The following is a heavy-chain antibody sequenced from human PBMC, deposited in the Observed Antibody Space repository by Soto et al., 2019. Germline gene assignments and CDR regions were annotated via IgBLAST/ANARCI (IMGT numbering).Heavy chain of an antibody. CDR2: ISAYNGNT. V-gene: IGHV1-18*01. D-gene: IGHD3-3*01. CDR1: GYTFTSYG. CDR3: ARDGNYDFWSGYFLNRKYYFDY. Sequence: ASVKVSCKASGYTFTSYGISCVRQAPGQVLEWMGWISAYNGNTNYAQKLQGRVTMTTDTSTSTAYMELRSLRSDDTAVYYCARDGNYDFWSGYFLNRKYYFDYWGQGTLVTVSS. J-gene: IGHJ4*02.